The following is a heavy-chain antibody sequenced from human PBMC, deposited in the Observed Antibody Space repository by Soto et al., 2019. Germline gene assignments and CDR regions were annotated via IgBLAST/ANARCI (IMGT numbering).Heavy chain of an antibody. D-gene: IGHD5-18*01. V-gene: IGHV5-51*01. CDR2: IYPGDSGT. CDR3: ARLVKYNYIFDY. J-gene: IGHJ4*02. CDR1: GYSFTSYW. Sequence: PXSSLEISSKGSGYSFTSYWICWVRQMPGKGLEWMGIIYPGDSGTTYSPSFQGQVTISADKSISTAYLQWSSLKASDTAMYYCARLVKYNYIFDYWGQGTLVTVSS.